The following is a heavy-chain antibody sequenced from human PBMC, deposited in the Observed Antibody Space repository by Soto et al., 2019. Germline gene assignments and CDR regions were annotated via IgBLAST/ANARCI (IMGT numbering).Heavy chain of an antibody. D-gene: IGHD2-8*01. J-gene: IGHJ6*02. V-gene: IGHV4-39*01. CDR2: FYYSGST. CDR1: GGSISSYS. CDR3: ARLGGYCTTSCYGYYAMDV. Sequence: PSETLSLTYTVSGGSISSYSWGWIRQPPGKGLEWIGTFYYSGSTYYNPSLKSRVTISVDTSKNQFSLKVSSVTAADTAVYYCARLGGYCTTSCYGYYAMDVWGQGTTVTVSS.